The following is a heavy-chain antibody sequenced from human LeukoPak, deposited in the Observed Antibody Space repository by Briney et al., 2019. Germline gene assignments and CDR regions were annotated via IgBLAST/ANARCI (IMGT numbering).Heavy chain of an antibody. J-gene: IGHJ4*02. V-gene: IGHV4-31*03. Sequence: SQTLSLTCTVSGGSISTGGYYWNWIRQHPGKGLEWIGFIYHSGSTSYNPSLKSRLSISVDTSKNQFSLKLNSVTAADTTVYYCARGRFYGFSGDSWGQGTLVTVSS. D-gene: IGHD2/OR15-2a*01. CDR3: ARGRFYGFSGDS. CDR2: IYHSGST. CDR1: GGSISTGGYY.